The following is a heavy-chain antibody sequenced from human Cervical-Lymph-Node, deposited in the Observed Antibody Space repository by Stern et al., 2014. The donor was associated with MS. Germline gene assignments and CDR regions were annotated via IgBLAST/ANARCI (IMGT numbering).Heavy chain of an antibody. Sequence: QVQLQESGPGLVKPSETLSLTCTVSGDSINSGDFHWSWVRQSPGKGLEWIGYIYYSGRNYNNPSLKSRGTMSIDTSTNQFSLNLTSVTAADTALYFCARMKTGLRENRGFDFWGQGTQVTVSS. J-gene: IGHJ4*02. CDR2: IYYSGRN. V-gene: IGHV4-30-4*01. CDR1: GDSINSGDFH. D-gene: IGHD4-17*01. CDR3: ARMKTGLRENRGFDF.